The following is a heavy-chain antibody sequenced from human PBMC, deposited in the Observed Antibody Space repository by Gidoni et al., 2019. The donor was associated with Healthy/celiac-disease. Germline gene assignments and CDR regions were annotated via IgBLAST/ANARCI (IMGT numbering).Heavy chain of an antibody. CDR2: ISYDGSNK. CDR1: GFTFSSYG. J-gene: IGHJ4*02. Sequence: QVQLVESGGGVVQPGRSLRLSCAASGFTFSSYGMHWVRQAPGKGLEWVAVISYDGSNKYYADSVKGRFTISRDNSKNTLYLQMNSLRAEDTAVYYCAKDPLQLWGGYFDYWGQGTLVTVSS. CDR3: AKDPLQLWGGYFDY. V-gene: IGHV3-30*18. D-gene: IGHD5-18*01.